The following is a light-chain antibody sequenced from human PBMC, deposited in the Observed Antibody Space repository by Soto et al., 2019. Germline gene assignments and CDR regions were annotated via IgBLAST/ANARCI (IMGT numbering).Light chain of an antibody. CDR1: HSVSNN. J-gene: IGKJ1*01. Sequence: EIVMTQSPGTLSVSPGDRATLSCRASHSVSNNLAWYQQKVGQSPRLLIYDASTRATGVPGRFSGSGSGTQFTLTISSLLPEDFAVYYCQQYRDWPETFGQGTKVDIK. CDR3: QQYRDWPET. V-gene: IGKV3-15*01. CDR2: DAS.